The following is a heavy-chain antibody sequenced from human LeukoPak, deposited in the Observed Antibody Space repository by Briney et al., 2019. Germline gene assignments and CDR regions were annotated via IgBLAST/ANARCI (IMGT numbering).Heavy chain of an antibody. CDR3: ARSSGSYYVGVDY. J-gene: IGHJ4*02. CDR1: GGSISSYH. D-gene: IGHD1-26*01. Sequence: PSETLSLTCTVSGGSISSYHWSWIRQPPGKGLEWIGYIYYSGSTNYNPSLKSRVTISVDTSKNQFSLKLSSVTAADTAVYYCARSSGSYYVGVDYWGQGTLVTVSS. V-gene: IGHV4-59*08. CDR2: IYYSGST.